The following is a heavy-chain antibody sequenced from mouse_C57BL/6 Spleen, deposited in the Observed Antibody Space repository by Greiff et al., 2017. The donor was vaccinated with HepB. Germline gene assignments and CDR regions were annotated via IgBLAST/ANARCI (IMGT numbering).Heavy chain of an antibody. V-gene: IGHV1-82*01. CDR3: AIGITTDYYAMDY. Sequence: QVQLQQSGPELVKPGASVKISCKASGYAFSSSWMNWVKQRPGKGLEWIGRIYPGDGDTNYNGKFKGKATLTADKSSSTAYMQLSSLTSEDSAVYFCAIGITTDYYAMDYWGQGTSVTVSS. CDR1: GYAFSSSW. D-gene: IGHD1-1*01. CDR2: IYPGDGDT. J-gene: IGHJ4*01.